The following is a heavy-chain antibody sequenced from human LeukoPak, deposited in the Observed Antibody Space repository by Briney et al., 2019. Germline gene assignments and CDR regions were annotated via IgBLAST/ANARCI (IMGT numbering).Heavy chain of an antibody. V-gene: IGHV7-4-1*02. J-gene: IGHJ4*02. CDR2: INTTTGNP. CDR3: ARGHDTTGYFAY. D-gene: IGHD3-9*01. CDR1: GYTFTTFP. Sequence: ASVKVSCKPSGYTFTTFPINWVRQAPGQGLEWMGWINTTTGNPTYAQGLTGQFVLSLDTSVSTAYLQITSLKTEDIGVYYCARGHDTTGYFAYWGQGSLVTVSS.